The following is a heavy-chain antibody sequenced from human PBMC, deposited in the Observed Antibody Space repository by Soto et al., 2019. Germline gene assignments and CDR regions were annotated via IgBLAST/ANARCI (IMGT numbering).Heavy chain of an antibody. Sequence: QVQLVQSGAEVKKPGASVKVSCKASGYTFTSYDINWVRQATGQGLEWMGWTNPNSGNTGYAQKFQGRANMTRNTSIRTAYMELGSLRSEDTAVDYCARANPLAARPMDYYYYMDVWGKGTTVTVSS. J-gene: IGHJ6*03. CDR2: TNPNSGNT. D-gene: IGHD6-6*01. CDR1: GYTFTSYD. CDR3: ARANPLAARPMDYYYYMDV. V-gene: IGHV1-8*01.